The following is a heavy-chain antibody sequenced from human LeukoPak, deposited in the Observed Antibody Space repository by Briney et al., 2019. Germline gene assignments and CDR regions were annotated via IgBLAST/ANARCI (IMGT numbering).Heavy chain of an antibody. CDR1: GLTGSHNY. CDR2: IYYTGST. Sequence: GSLRLSCAASGLTGSHNYVSWVRQPPGKGLEWIGYIYYTGSTNYNPSLKSRVTISVDTSKNQFSLKLSSVTAADTAVYYCARSGKSAYILDYWGQGTLVTVSS. J-gene: IGHJ4*02. CDR3: ARSGKSAYILDY. D-gene: IGHD3-16*01. V-gene: IGHV4-59*02.